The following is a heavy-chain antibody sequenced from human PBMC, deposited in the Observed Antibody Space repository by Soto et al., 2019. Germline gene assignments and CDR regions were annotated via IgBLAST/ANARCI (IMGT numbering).Heavy chain of an antibody. CDR1: GYTFTSYG. CDR3: ARAPYCSSTSCMGYYFDY. D-gene: IGHD2-2*01. CDR2: ISAYNGNT. Sequence: ASVKVSCKASGYTFTSYGISWVRQAPGQRLEWMGWISAYNGNTNYAQKLQGRVTMTTDTSTSTAYMELRSLRSDDTAVYYCARAPYCSSTSCMGYYFDYWGQGTLVTVSS. V-gene: IGHV1-18*01. J-gene: IGHJ4*02.